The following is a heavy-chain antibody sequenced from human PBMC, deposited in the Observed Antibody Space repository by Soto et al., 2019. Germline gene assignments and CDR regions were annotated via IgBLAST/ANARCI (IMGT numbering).Heavy chain of an antibody. Sequence: SQTLSLTCAISGDSVSSNSAAWNWIRQSPSRGLEWLGRTYYRSRWYNDYAVSVKSRITVNPDTSKNQFSLHLNSVTPEDTAVNYCAGTTSLQWYYMDVWDTGTTVTVSS. CDR3: AGTTSLQWYYMDV. V-gene: IGHV6-1*01. CDR1: GDSVSSNSAA. D-gene: IGHD1-7*01. J-gene: IGHJ6*03. CDR2: TYYRSRWYN.